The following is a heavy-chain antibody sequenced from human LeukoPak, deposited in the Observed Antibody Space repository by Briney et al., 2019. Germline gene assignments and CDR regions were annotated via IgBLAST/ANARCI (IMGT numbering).Heavy chain of an antibody. CDR3: VKDWGSSGKGNFQH. D-gene: IGHD6-19*01. V-gene: IGHV3-9*01. CDR2: ISWNSHSI. CDR1: GFTFDDNA. J-gene: IGHJ1*01. Sequence: PPGRSLRLSCAASGFTFDDNAMHWVRQAPGKGLEWVSGISWNSHSIGYADSVKGRFTISRDNAKNSLYLQMNSLRADDTALYYCVKDWGSSGKGNFQHWGQGTLVTVSS.